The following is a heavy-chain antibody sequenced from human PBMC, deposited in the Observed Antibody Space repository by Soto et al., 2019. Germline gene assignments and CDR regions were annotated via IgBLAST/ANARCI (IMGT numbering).Heavy chain of an antibody. CDR1: GYTLTELS. V-gene: IGHV1-24*01. CDR2: FDPEDGET. D-gene: IGHD2-21*01. Sequence: QVQLVQSGAEVKKPGASVKVSCKVSGYTLTELSMHWVRQAPGKGLEGMGGFDPEDGETIYAQKFQGRVTMTEDTSTDTAYMELSSLRSEDTAVYYCATFVVVIAYSSANDAFDIWGQGTMVTVSS. CDR3: ATFVVVIAYSSANDAFDI. J-gene: IGHJ3*02.